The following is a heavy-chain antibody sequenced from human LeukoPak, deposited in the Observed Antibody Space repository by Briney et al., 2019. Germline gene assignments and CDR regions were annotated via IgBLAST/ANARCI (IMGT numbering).Heavy chain of an antibody. V-gene: IGHV3-64*01. D-gene: IGHD1-26*01. CDR2: MSSNGGTT. CDR3: ARVGDVGPFDY. J-gene: IGHJ4*02. Sequence: GGSLRLSCAASGFTFSSYAMHWVRQAPGKGLEYVSAMSSNGGTTDYANSVKGRFTISRDNSKNTLYLQMGSLRAEDMAVYYCARVGDVGPFDYWGQGTLVTVSS. CDR1: GFTFSSYA.